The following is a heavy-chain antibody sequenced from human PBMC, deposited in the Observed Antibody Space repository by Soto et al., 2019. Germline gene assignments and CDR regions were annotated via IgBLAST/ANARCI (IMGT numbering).Heavy chain of an antibody. D-gene: IGHD4-17*01. Sequence: PGGSLRLSCAASGFTFSSYGMHWVRQAPGKGLEWVAVISYDGSNKYYADSVKGRFTISRDNSKNTLYLQMNSLRAEDTAVYYCAKDLEFLPTTVTTWSDYWGQGTLVTVSS. V-gene: IGHV3-30*18. CDR3: AKDLEFLPTTVTTWSDY. CDR2: ISYDGSNK. J-gene: IGHJ4*02. CDR1: GFTFSSYG.